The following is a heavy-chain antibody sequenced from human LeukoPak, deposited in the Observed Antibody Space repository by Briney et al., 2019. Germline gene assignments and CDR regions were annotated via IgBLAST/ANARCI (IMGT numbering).Heavy chain of an antibody. J-gene: IGHJ5*02. V-gene: IGHV1-69*05. CDR2: IIPIFGTA. Sequence: SVKVSCKASGGTFSSYAISWVRQAPGQGLEWMGGIIPIFGTANYAQKFQGRVTITTDESTSTAYMELSSLRSEDTAVYYCARDGRYYYSAGYNWFDPWGQGTLVTVSS. CDR1: GGTFSSYA. D-gene: IGHD3-22*01. CDR3: ARDGRYYYSAGYNWFDP.